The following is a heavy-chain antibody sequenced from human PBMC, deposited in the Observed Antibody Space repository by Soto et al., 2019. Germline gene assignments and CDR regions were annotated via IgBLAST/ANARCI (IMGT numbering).Heavy chain of an antibody. CDR3: ASADGGQSDPLAI. CDR2: IYYSGST. J-gene: IGHJ3*02. D-gene: IGHD2-15*01. CDR1: GGSISSYY. Sequence: SETLSLTCTVSGGSISSYYWSWIRQPPGKGLEWIGYIYYSGSTNYNPSLKSRVTISVDTSKNQFSLKLSSVTAADTAVYYCASADGGQSDPLAIWGQGTMVTVSS. V-gene: IGHV4-59*01.